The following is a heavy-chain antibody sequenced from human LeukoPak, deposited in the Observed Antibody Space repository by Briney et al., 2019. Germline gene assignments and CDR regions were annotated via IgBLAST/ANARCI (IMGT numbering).Heavy chain of an antibody. CDR1: GFTFSSYR. Sequence: PGGSLRLSCAASGFTFSSYRMSWVRQAPGKGLEWVANIKQDGSEKYYVDSVKGRFSISRDNAKNSLYLQMNSLRAEDTAVYYCARVAKYYYDSSGYHDAFDIWGQGTMVTVSS. D-gene: IGHD3-22*01. CDR2: IKQDGSEK. V-gene: IGHV3-7*01. CDR3: ARVAKYYYDSSGYHDAFDI. J-gene: IGHJ3*02.